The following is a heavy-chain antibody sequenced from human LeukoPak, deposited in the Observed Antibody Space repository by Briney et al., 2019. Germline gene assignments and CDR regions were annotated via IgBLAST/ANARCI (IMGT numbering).Heavy chain of an antibody. V-gene: IGHV3-23*01. D-gene: IGHD2-2*01. J-gene: IGHJ4*02. CDR1: GFTFSSYA. CDR3: AKDNRGRDSTSFFDY. CDR2: ISGSGSST. Sequence: TGGSLRLSCAVSGFTFSSYAVSWVRQAPGKGLEWVSGISGSGSSTYYADSVKGRFTISRDNFKNTPYLQMNSLRAEDTAVYYCAKDNRGRDSTSFFDYWGQGTLVTVSS.